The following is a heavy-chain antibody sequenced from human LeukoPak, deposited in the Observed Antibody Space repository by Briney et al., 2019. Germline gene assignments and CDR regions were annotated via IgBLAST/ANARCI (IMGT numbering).Heavy chain of an antibody. CDR3: ANLWEMGY. Sequence: GKSLRLSCAASGFSFSDYWMAWVRQAPGKALEWVANIKGDGSKTYYVDSVRGRFTISRDNAKNSLFLQMHSLRAEDTAVYYCANLWEMGYWGQGTPVTVSS. CDR1: GFSFSDYW. V-gene: IGHV3-7*01. J-gene: IGHJ4*02. CDR2: IKGDGSKT. D-gene: IGHD1-26*01.